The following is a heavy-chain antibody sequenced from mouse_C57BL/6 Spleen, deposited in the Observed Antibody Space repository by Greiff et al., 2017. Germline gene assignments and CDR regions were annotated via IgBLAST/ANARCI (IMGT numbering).Heavy chain of an antibody. D-gene: IGHD5-1-1*01. J-gene: IGHJ2*01. Sequence: EVQLVESGGGLVQPKGSLKLSCAASGFSFNTYAMNWVRQAPGKGLEWVARIRSKSNNYATYYADSVKDRFTISRDDSESMLYLQMNNLKTEDTAMYYCGRPHLQYLYLDYWGQGTTRTVSS. CDR2: IRSKSNNYAT. CDR1: GFSFNTYA. V-gene: IGHV10-1*01. CDR3: GRPHLQYLYLDY.